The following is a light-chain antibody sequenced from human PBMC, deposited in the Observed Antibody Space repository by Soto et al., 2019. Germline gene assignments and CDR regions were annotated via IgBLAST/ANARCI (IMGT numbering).Light chain of an antibody. CDR3: LSKTSSISYV. V-gene: IGLV2-14*01. Sequence: QSALTQPASVSGSPGQSITISCTGTTSDVGGYNYVSWYQQHPGKVPKLLIHEVSNRPSGVSNRFSGSTSGNTASLTISGLQAEDEADYYCLSKTSSISYVFGTGTKVTVL. J-gene: IGLJ1*01. CDR2: EVS. CDR1: TSDVGGYNY.